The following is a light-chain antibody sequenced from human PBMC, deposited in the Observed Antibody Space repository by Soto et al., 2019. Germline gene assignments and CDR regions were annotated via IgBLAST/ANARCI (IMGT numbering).Light chain of an antibody. CDR2: DVT. CDR3: CSYTTRNTLV. J-gene: IGLJ2*01. CDR1: SSDVGGYNF. Sequence: QSALIQPASVSGSPGQSITLSCTGTSSDVGGYNFVSWYQRHPGKDPKLRMYDVTNRPSGVSNRFSGSKSGTTASLTISWLKAEDEADYYCCSYTTRNTLVFGGGTKVTVL. V-gene: IGLV2-14*01.